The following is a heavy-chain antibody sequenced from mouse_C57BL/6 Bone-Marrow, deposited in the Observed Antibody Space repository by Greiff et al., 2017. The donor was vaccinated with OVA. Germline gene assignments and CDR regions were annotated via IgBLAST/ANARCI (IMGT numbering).Heavy chain of an antibody. J-gene: IGHJ4*01. CDR3: ARVVGNYAMDY. Sequence: VQLQHPGAELVKPGASVKLSCKASGYTFTSYWMHWVKQRPGQGLEWIGMIHPNSGSTNYNEKFKSKATLTVDKSSSTAYMQLSSLTSEDSAVYYCARVVGNYAMDYWGQGTSVTVSS. CDR1: GYTFTSYW. V-gene: IGHV1-64*01. CDR2: IHPNSGST.